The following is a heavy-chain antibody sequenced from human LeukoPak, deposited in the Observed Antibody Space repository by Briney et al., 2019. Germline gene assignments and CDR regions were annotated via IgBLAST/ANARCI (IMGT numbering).Heavy chain of an antibody. CDR1: GFSLSSSGVG. J-gene: IGHJ6*04. CDR3: AHSAMVREMDYGMDV. Sequence: SGPTLVKPTQTLTLTCTFSGFSLSSSGVGVNWIRQPPGQALEWLALIYWDDDKRYSPSLSSRLTITKDTSKNQVVLTMTNMDPVDTATYSCAHSAMVREMDYGMDVWGKGTTVTVSS. V-gene: IGHV2-5*02. CDR2: IYWDDDK. D-gene: IGHD3-10*01.